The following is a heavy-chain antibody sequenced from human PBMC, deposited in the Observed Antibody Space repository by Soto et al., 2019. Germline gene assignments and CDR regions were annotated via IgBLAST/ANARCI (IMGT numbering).Heavy chain of an antibody. CDR3: ARGSAGYSGCWYRY. CDR1: GGSISSYY. J-gene: IGHJ4*02. Sequence: QVQLQESGPGLVKPSETLSLTCTVSGGSISSYYWSWIRQLPGKGLEWIAAIHNSGSPNYKPSLKVRVAISIDTSTSLFALKPGSVTAADTAVYDCARGSAGYSGCWYRYWGQGTLVTVSS. D-gene: IGHD6-13*01. V-gene: IGHV4-4*08. CDR2: IHNSGSP.